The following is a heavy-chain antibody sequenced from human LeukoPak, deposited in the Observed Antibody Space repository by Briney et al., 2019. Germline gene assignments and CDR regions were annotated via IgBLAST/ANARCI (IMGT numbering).Heavy chain of an antibody. J-gene: IGHJ3*02. CDR2: IVASGDVT. V-gene: IGHV3-23*01. CDR3: AKSLFTSATGTGRAFHI. CDR1: GFTFSKFP. D-gene: IGHD1-1*01. Sequence: GGSRSLSGAASGFTFSKFPMGGVRQAPGRGRGWSSAIVASGDVTFYADSLRGRFTISRDNSKSTLYLQMNGLRAEDTAIFYCAKSLFTSATGTGRAFHIWGQGTRVTVSS.